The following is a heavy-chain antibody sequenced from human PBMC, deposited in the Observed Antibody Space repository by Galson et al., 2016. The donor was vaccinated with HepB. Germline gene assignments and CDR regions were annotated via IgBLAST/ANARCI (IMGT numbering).Heavy chain of an antibody. CDR3: ASHYGSGSSNWFDP. CDR2: INSYNGNT. V-gene: IGHV1-18*01. CDR1: GYTFPSHG. Sequence: SVKVSCKASGYTFPSHGISWVRQAPGQGLEWMGWINSYNGNTNYAHKLQGRVTTTTDTSTSTAYMELRSLRSDDTAVYYCASHYGSGSSNWFDPWGQGTLVTVSS. D-gene: IGHD3-10*01. J-gene: IGHJ5*02.